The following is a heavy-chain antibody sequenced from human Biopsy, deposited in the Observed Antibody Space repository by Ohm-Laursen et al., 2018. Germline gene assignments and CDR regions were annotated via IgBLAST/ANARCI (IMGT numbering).Heavy chain of an antibody. CDR2: IIPIPNVA. CDR1: GDSFTSYA. Sequence: SVKVSCKASGDSFTSYAIGWVRQAPGEGLEWIGGIIPIPNVATYAQKFQGRITITADESTSTAYMELSSLTFDDTAVYFCARGEGSSWFDPWGHGTLVTVSS. V-gene: IGHV1-69*10. CDR3: ARGEGSSWFDP. D-gene: IGHD1-26*01. J-gene: IGHJ5*02.